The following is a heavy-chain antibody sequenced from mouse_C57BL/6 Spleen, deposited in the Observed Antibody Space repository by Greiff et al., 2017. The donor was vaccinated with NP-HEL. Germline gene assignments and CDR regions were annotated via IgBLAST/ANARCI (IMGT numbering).Heavy chain of an antibody. J-gene: IGHJ3*01. CDR3: ARDNYDYDWFAY. Sequence: EVQLVESGGGLVKPGGSLKLSCAASGFTFSSYAMSWVRQTPEKRLEWVATISDGGSYTYYPDNVTGRFTISRDNAKNNLYLQMSHLKSEDTAMYYCARDNYDYDWFAYWGQGTLVTVSA. CDR2: ISDGGSYT. CDR1: GFTFSSYA. D-gene: IGHD2-4*01. V-gene: IGHV5-4*01.